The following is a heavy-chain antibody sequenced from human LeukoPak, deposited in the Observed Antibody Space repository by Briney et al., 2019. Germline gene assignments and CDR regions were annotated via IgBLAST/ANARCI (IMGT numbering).Heavy chain of an antibody. CDR3: AKVWTAYSDDYFDY. J-gene: IGHJ4*02. V-gene: IGHV3-23*01. Sequence: QAPRKELKCVSSISGSGGSTNHADSVKGRFTISRDNSKNTLYLQMNSLRAEDTAVYYCAKVWTAYSDDYFDYWGQGTLVTVSS. D-gene: IGHD3/OR15-3a*01. CDR2: ISGSGGST.